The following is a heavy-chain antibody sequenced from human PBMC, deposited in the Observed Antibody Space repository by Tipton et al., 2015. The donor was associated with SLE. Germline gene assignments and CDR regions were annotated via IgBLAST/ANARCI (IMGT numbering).Heavy chain of an antibody. CDR3: ARGGVGGYDYFDH. D-gene: IGHD5-12*01. J-gene: IGHJ4*02. V-gene: IGHV3-33*01. CDR2: IWHDGSIK. Sequence: SLRLSCAASGFTFSIYGMHWVRQKQGKGLEWVAVIWHDGSIKYYADSVKGRFTISRDNSKNTLYLQMNSLRAEDTAVYYCARGGVGGYDYFDHWGQGTLVTVSS. CDR1: GFTFSIYG.